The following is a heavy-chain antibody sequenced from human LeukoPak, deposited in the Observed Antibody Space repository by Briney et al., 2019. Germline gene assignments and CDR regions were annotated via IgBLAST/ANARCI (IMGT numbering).Heavy chain of an antibody. V-gene: IGHV4-39*07. J-gene: IGHJ4*02. CDR1: GGSIYRSSFY. CDR2: VYYSGGT. CDR3: VRDPEHFDIDY. Sequence: IPSETLSLTCNVSGGSIYRSSFYWGWIRQPPGKGLEWIGHVYYSGGTYNNPSLKSRVTISADTSKNQFSLKMSSVTAADTAVYFCVRDPEHFDIDYWGQGALVTVSS. D-gene: IGHD3-9*01.